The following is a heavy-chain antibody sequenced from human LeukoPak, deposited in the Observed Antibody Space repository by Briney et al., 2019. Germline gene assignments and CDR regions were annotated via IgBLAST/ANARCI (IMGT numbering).Heavy chain of an antibody. D-gene: IGHD6-19*01. CDR1: GFSFRDRY. J-gene: IGHJ4*02. V-gene: IGHV3-11*01. CDR2: ISSSGSTT. Sequence: PGGSLRLSCAATGFSFRDRYMSWIRQAPGKGLEWVSYISSSGSTTYYADSVKGRFTISRDNAKNSLYLQMNSLRAEDTAVYYCARLRIAVALDYWGQGTLVTVSS. CDR3: ARLRIAVALDY.